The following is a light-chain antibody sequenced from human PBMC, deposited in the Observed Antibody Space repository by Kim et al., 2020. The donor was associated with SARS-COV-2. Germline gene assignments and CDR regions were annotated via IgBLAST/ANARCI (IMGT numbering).Light chain of an antibody. J-gene: IGKJ1*01. Sequence: EIVLTQSPGTLSLSPGEGATLSCRASQTVNKNYLAWYKQRPGQAPSLLISVVSSRATGVPDRFSGSGSGTDFTLTISRLEPEDFAVYYCQQYGSSPGTFGQGTRVEIK. CDR2: VVS. V-gene: IGKV3-20*01. CDR1: QTVNKNY. CDR3: QQYGSSPGT.